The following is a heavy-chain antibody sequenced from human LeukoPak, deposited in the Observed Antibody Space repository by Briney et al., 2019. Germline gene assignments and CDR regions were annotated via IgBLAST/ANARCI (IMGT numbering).Heavy chain of an antibody. Sequence: SETLSLTCTVSGDSISSSYWSWIRQPPGKGLEWMGHIYFGANTTYTPSIKSRVTRSVATSTNQFSLWLSSVTAADTAVYDCARVRTAVAGPVAFDIWGQRAMVTVSS. V-gene: IGHV4-59*01. CDR2: IYFGANT. CDR1: GDSISSSY. D-gene: IGHD6-19*01. CDR3: ARVRTAVAGPVAFDI. J-gene: IGHJ3*02.